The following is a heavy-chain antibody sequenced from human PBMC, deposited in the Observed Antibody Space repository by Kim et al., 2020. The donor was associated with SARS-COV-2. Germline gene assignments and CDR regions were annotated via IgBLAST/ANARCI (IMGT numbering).Heavy chain of an antibody. CDR3: ARDQWLVRGWFDP. V-gene: IGHV3-21*01. J-gene: IGHJ5*02. CDR1: GFTFSSYS. CDR2: ISSSSSYI. D-gene: IGHD6-19*01. Sequence: GGSLRLSCAASGFTFSSYSMNWVRQAPGKGLEWVSSISSSSSYIYYADSVKGRFTISRDNAKNSLYLQMNSLRAEDTAVYYCARDQWLVRGWFDPWGQGTLVTVSS.